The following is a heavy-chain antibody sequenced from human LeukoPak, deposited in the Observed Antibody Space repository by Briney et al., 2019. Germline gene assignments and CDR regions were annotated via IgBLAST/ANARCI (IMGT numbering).Heavy chain of an antibody. V-gene: IGHV3-20*04. J-gene: IGHJ4*02. CDR3: AKAPGIAVAGTHY. Sequence: GGSLRLSCAASGFTFDDYGMSWVRQAPGKGLEWVSGMNGNGGNTGYGDSVKGRFTISRDNAKNTLYLQMNSLRAEDTAVYYCAKAPGIAVAGTHYWGQGTLVTVSS. CDR1: GFTFDDYG. CDR2: MNGNGGNT. D-gene: IGHD6-19*01.